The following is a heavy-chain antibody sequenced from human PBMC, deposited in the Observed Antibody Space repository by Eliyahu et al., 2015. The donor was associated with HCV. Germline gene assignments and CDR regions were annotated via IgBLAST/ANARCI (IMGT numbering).Heavy chain of an antibody. Sequence: EVQLLESGGGLVQPGGSLRLSCAASGFTFNNYAMNWVRQAPGKGLEWVSGITNVGGDTFYADSVKGRFTISRDSSKNTLYLQMNSLRAEDTALYHCAKGSSDYRPFYFDYWGQGSLVIVSS. CDR3: AKGSSDYRPFYFDY. CDR1: GFTFNNYA. D-gene: IGHD3-22*01. J-gene: IGHJ4*02. CDR2: ITNVGGDT. V-gene: IGHV3-23*01.